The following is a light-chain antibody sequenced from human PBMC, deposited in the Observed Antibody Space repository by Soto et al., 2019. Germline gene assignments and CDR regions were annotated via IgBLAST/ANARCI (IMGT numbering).Light chain of an antibody. Sequence: QSALTQPASVSGSPGQSITISCTGTSSDVGGSNYVSWYQHHPGKAPKLMIYDVSNRPSGVSNRFSGSKSGNTASLTISGLQPEDEAAYYCCSYTTSNTRQIVFGTGTKVTVL. CDR1: SSDVGGSNY. J-gene: IGLJ1*01. CDR3: CSYTTSNTRQIV. V-gene: IGLV2-14*03. CDR2: DVS.